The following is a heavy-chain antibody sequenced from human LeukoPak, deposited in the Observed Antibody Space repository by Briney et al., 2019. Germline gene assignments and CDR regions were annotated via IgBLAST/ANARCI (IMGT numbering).Heavy chain of an antibody. CDR1: GYTFTSYY. Sequence: GASVKVSCKASGYTFTSYYMHWVRQAPGQGLEWMGIINPSGGSTSYAQKFQGRVTMTRDTSTSTVYMELSSLRSEDTAVYYCAREEGYYDSSGYYRDNWFDPWGQGTLVTVSS. J-gene: IGHJ5*02. CDR3: AREEGYYDSSGYYRDNWFDP. D-gene: IGHD3-22*01. CDR2: INPSGGST. V-gene: IGHV1-46*01.